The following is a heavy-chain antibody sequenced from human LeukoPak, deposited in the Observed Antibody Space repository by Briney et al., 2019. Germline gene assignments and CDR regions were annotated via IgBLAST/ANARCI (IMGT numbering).Heavy chain of an antibody. CDR3: ATLGNWNDVGYFDY. D-gene: IGHD1-1*01. J-gene: IGHJ4*02. V-gene: IGHV1-46*01. Sequence: ASVKVSCKASGYTFTSYYMHWVRQAPGQGLEWMGIINPSGGSTGYAQKFQGRVTMTRDMSTSTVYMELSSLRSEDTAVYYCATLGNWNDVGYFDYWGQGTLVTVSS. CDR2: INPSGGST. CDR1: GYTFTSYY.